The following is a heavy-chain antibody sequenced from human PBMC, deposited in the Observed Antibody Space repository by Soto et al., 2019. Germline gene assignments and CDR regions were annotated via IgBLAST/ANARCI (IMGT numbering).Heavy chain of an antibody. Sequence: GGSLRLSCAAPGFTVSTKYMSWVRQAPGKGLEWVSVIYSGGSTFYADSVRGRFTISRDNSKNTVNLQMNSLRAEDTAVYYCARDPWAADYWGQGTLVNVSS. V-gene: IGHV3-66*01. CDR3: ARDPWAADY. CDR2: IYSGGST. J-gene: IGHJ4*02. D-gene: IGHD3-16*01. CDR1: GFTVSTKY.